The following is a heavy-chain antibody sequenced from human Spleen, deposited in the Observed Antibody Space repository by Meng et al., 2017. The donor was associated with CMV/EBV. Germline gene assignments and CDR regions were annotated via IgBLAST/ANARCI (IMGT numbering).Heavy chain of an antibody. CDR3: ARFLAVAGRLDY. V-gene: IGHV4-34*01. J-gene: IGHJ4*02. CDR1: GGSVGGYY. Sequence: QVQVPRSGAVLLKPSGPMSLPCPGYGGSVGGYYWSWIRQPPGKGLELIGEINHSGSTNYNPSLKSRVTISVDTSKNQFSLKLSSVTAADTAVYYCARFLAVAGRLDYWGQGTLVTVSS. CDR2: INHSGST. D-gene: IGHD6-19*01.